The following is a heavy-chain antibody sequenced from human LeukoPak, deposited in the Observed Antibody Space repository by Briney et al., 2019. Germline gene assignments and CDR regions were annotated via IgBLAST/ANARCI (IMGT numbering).Heavy chain of an antibody. CDR2: INHSGST. CDR1: GGSFSGYY. Sequence: PSETLSLTCAVYGGSFSGYYWSWIRQPPGKGLEWIGEINHSGSTNYNPSLKSRVTISVDTSKNQFSLKLSSVTAADTAVYYCARGERWLQHLYYFGYWGQGTLVTVSS. V-gene: IGHV4-34*01. D-gene: IGHD5-24*01. CDR3: ARGERWLQHLYYFGY. J-gene: IGHJ4*02.